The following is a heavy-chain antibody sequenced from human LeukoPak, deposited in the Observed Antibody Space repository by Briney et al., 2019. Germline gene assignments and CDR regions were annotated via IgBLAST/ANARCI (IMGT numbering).Heavy chain of an antibody. D-gene: IGHD6-6*01. CDR3: ARDFSSSSTVYYYYYMDV. V-gene: IGHV1-69*13. CDR1: GGTFSSYA. CDR2: IIPIFGTA. Sequence: SVKVSCKASGGTFSSYAISWVRQAPGQGLEWMGGIIPIFGTANYAQKFQGRVTITADESTSTAYMELSSLRSEDTAIYYCARDFSSSSTVYYYYYMDVWGKGTTVTVSS. J-gene: IGHJ6*03.